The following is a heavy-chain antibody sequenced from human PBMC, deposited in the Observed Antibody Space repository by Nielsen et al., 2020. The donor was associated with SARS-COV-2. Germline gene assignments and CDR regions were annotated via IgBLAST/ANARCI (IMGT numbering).Heavy chain of an antibody. J-gene: IGHJ2*01. CDR1: GYTLTELS. D-gene: IGHD5-18*01. Sequence: ASVNVSCKVSGYTLTELSMHWVRQAPGKGLEWMGGFDPEDGETIYAQKFQGRVTMTEDTSTDTAYMELSSLRSEDTAVYYCATMGYSYGYANWYFDLWGRGTLVTVSS. V-gene: IGHV1-24*01. CDR3: ATMGYSYGYANWYFDL. CDR2: FDPEDGET.